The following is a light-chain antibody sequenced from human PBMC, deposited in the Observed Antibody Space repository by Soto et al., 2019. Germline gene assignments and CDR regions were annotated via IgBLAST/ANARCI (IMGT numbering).Light chain of an antibody. CDR1: SYPTGNNY. J-gene: IGLJ1*01. Sequence: QSVLTQPPSVSAAPGQKVTISCSGNSYPTGNNYVSWYQQLPGTAPKLLIYENDKRPSGIPDRFSGSKSGTSATLDITGLQTGDEADYYCATWDSSLSTGVFGTGTKVTVL. V-gene: IGLV1-51*02. CDR3: ATWDSSLSTGV. CDR2: END.